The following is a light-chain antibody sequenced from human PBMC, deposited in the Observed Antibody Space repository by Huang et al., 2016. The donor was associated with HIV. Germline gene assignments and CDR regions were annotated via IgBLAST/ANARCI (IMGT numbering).Light chain of an antibody. J-gene: IGKJ4*01. CDR3: QQYNNWPLT. Sequence: EIVMTQSQVTLSVSPGDRATLSYRASHNINTDLAWYQQTPGQAPRLLIHGASTRATGIPARFSGSGSGTDFTLTISSLQSEDFAVYYCQQYNNWPLTFGGGTKVEIK. CDR2: GAS. V-gene: IGKV3-15*01. CDR1: HNINTD.